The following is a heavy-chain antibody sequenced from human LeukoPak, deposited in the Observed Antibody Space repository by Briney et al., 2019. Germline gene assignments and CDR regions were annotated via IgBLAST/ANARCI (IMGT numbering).Heavy chain of an antibody. CDR1: GYTFTGYY. D-gene: IGHD3-3*01. CDR2: INPNSGGT. CDR3: AREVFGNWFDP. Sequence: ASVKVSCKASGYTFTGYYMHWVRQSPGQGLEWMGRINPNSGGTNYAQKFQGRVTMTRDTSISTAYMELSRLRSDDTAVYYCAREVFGNWFDPWGQGTLVTVSS. V-gene: IGHV1-2*06. J-gene: IGHJ5*02.